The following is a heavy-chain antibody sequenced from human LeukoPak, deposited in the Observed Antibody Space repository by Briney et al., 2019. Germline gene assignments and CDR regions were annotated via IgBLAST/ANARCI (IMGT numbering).Heavy chain of an antibody. CDR2: INAGNGNT. CDR3: ARAVAGTGNSE. CDR1: GYTFTSYA. Sequence: EASVKVSCKASGYTFTSYAMHWVRQAPGQRLEWMGWINAGNGNTKYSQKFQGRVTMTRNTSISTAYMELSSLRSEDTAVYYCARAVAGTGNSEWGQGTLVTVSS. J-gene: IGHJ4*02. D-gene: IGHD6-19*01. V-gene: IGHV1-3*01.